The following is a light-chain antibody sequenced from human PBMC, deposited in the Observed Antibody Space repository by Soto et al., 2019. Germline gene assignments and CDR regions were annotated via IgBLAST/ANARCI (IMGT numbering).Light chain of an antibody. CDR1: QSFSSN. CDR2: GSS. CDR3: QQYNNWPPNWT. Sequence: EIVLTQSPATLSVSPGERSTLSCRSSQSFSSNLAWYQQKPGQAPGLRIYGSSTRATGIPARFSGSGSGTEFTLTISSLQSEDFAVYYCQQYNNWPPNWTFGQGTKVDI. J-gene: IGKJ1*01. V-gene: IGKV3-15*01.